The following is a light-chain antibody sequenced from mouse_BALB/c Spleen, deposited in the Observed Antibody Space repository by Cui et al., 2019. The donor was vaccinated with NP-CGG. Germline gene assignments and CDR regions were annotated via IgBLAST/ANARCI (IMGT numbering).Light chain of an antibody. CDR2: GTN. J-gene: IGLJ1*01. CDR1: TGAVTTSNY. Sequence: QAVVTRVSALITSPGETVTLTCRSSTGAVTTSNYANWVQEKPDHLFTGLIGGTNNRAPGVPARFSGSLIGDKAALTITGAQTEDEAIYFCALWYSNHWVFGGGTKLTVL. V-gene: IGLV1*01. CDR3: ALWYSNHWV.